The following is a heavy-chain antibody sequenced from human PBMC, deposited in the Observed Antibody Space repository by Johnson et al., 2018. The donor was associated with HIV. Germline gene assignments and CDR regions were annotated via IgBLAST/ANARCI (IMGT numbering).Heavy chain of an antibody. J-gene: IGHJ3*02. Sequence: VQLVESGGGVVQPGRSLRLSCAASGLTFSSYGMHWVRQAPGKGLEWVAVIWYDGSNKYYADSVKGRFTISRDNSKNTLYLQMNSLRAEDTAVYYCARDQVDRGGAFDIWGQGTMVTVSS. V-gene: IGHV3-30*19. CDR2: IWYDGSNK. CDR3: ARDQVDRGGAFDI. CDR1: GLTFSSYG. D-gene: IGHD5-12*01.